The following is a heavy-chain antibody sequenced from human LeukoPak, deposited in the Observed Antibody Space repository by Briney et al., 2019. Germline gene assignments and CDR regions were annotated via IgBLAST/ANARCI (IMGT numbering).Heavy chain of an antibody. CDR2: IYHSGST. D-gene: IGHD6-19*01. CDR1: GESLSNYY. Sequence: PSETLSLTCAVYGESLSNYYWSWIRQPPEKGLEWIGEIYHSGSTNYNPSLKSRVTISVDKSKNQFSLKLSSVTAADTAVYYCARYDVGWYYFDYWGQGTLVTVSS. J-gene: IGHJ4*02. V-gene: IGHV4-34*01. CDR3: ARYDVGWYYFDY.